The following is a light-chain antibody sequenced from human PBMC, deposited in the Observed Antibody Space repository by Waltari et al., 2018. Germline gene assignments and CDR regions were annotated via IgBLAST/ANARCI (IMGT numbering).Light chain of an antibody. CDR2: GDN. J-gene: IGLJ2*01. CDR3: HSRDTTSTRV. CDR1: SLRRFF. V-gene: IGLV3-19*01. Sequence: SSELTQDPAMSVAPGQTVTITCHGDSLRRFFASWYQQRPGQAPFLVVYGDNNRPSGNPDRFSGSISGGPAFLTITGAQADDEAVYFCHSRDTTSTRVFGGGTRLTV.